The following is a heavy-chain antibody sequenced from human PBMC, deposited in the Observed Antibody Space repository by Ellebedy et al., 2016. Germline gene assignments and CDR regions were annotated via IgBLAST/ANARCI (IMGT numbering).Heavy chain of an antibody. Sequence: SETLSLXXAVYGGSFSGYYWSWIRQPPGKGLEWIGEINHSGSTNYNPSLKSRVTISVDTSKNQFSLKLSSVTAADTAVYYCARGSGWRYFQHWGQGTLVTVSS. CDR3: ARGSGWRYFQH. D-gene: IGHD6-19*01. CDR1: GGSFSGYY. V-gene: IGHV4-34*01. CDR2: INHSGST. J-gene: IGHJ1*01.